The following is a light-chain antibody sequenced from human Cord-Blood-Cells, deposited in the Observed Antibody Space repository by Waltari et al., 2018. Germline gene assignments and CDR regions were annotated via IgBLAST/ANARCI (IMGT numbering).Light chain of an antibody. J-gene: IGKJ2*01. CDR3: QQSYSTPPT. CDR2: AAS. CDR1: QSISSY. V-gene: IGKV1-39*01. Sequence: DIQMTQSPSSLSASVGDRVTITCRASQSISSYLNWYQQKPGKAPKLLIYAASSLQSVVPSRFSGSGSGTDFTLTISSLQPEDFATYYCQQSYSTPPTFGQRTKLEIK.